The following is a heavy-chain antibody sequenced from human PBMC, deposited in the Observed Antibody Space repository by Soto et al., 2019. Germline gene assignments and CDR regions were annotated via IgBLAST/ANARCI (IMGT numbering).Heavy chain of an antibody. Sequence: GGSLRLSCVASGCTLSSYHMDWVRQAPGKGLEWISYIHASSISNIYYADSVKGRFTISRDNAKNSLYLQMDSLRAEDTAVYYCARDGTTGTANYHYAMDVWGQGTTVTVSS. CDR3: ARDGTTGTANYHYAMDV. V-gene: IGHV3-48*03. CDR1: GCTLSSYH. D-gene: IGHD4-17*01. J-gene: IGHJ6*02. CDR2: IHASSISNI.